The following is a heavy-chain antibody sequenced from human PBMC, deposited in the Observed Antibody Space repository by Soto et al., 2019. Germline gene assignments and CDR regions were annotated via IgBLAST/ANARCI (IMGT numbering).Heavy chain of an antibody. J-gene: IGHJ4*02. Sequence: EVQLVESGGGLVQPGGSLRLSCVASGFTFNIYWMHWVRQAPGKGLEWVSSIDNDGSATRYADSVKGRFTISRDNAKNTLFLQMNTLRVDDTAVYYCARDNWNSYWGQGTLVTVSS. V-gene: IGHV3-74*01. D-gene: IGHD1-1*01. CDR3: ARDNWNSY. CDR1: GFTFNIYW. CDR2: IDNDGSAT.